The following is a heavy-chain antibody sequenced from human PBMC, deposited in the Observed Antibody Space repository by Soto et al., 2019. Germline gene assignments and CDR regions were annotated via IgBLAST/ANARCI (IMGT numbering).Heavy chain of an antibody. J-gene: IGHJ6*03. CDR3: ARGDCVGGTCYSLAGSFYYYMDV. CDR2: INSDGSVS. CDR1: GFTFSNYW. V-gene: IGHV3-74*02. Sequence: EVQLVESGGGLVQPGGSLRLSCAASGFTFSNYWMYWVRQAPGKGLEWVSRINSDGSVSSYADSVKGRLTISRDNVKNTLYLQMDSLRAEDTAVYYCARGDCVGGTCYSLAGSFYYYMDVWGKGTMVTVFS. D-gene: IGHD2-15*01.